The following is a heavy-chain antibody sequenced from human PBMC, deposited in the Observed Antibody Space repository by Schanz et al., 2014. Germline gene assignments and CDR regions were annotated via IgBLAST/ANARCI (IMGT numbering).Heavy chain of an antibody. V-gene: IGHV3-11*01. Sequence: QVHLVESGGGLVKPGGSLRLSCAASGFTFSDYYMTWIRQAPGKGLEWVSYINGGGETTYYADSVRGRFTISRDNAKNSLFLQMNSLRAEDTAKYYCARDRQQLVGRIGYYYGMDVWGQGTTVTVSS. D-gene: IGHD6-13*01. CDR3: ARDRQQLVGRIGYYYGMDV. J-gene: IGHJ6*02. CDR2: INGGGETT. CDR1: GFTFSDYY.